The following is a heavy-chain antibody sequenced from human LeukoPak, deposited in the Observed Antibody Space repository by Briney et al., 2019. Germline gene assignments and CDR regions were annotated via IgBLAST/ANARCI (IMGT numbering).Heavy chain of an antibody. V-gene: IGHV3-33*08. J-gene: IGHJ4*02. D-gene: IGHD2-2*01. CDR1: GFTFSSYW. CDR3: ARDIVVVPAAEYYFDY. Sequence: GGSLRLSCAASGFTFSSYWMSWVRQAPGKGLEWVALIWYDGSNKYYADSVKGRFTISRDNAKNSLYLQMNSLRAEDTAVYYCARDIVVVPAAEYYFDYWGQGTLVTVSS. CDR2: IWYDGSNK.